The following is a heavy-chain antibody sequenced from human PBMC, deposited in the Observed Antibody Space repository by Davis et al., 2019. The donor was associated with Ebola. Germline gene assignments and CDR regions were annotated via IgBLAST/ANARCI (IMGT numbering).Heavy chain of an antibody. D-gene: IGHD6-13*01. CDR3: TKDAVNAGTDY. V-gene: IGHV3-7*03. J-gene: IGHJ4*02. Sequence: PGGSLRLSCVASGFTFSRYWMSWVRQAPGKGLEWVANIKQDGSEKDYADSVKGRFTISRDNARNSVYLQMNSLRAEDTTLYYCTKDAVNAGTDYWGRGTLVTVSS. CDR1: GFTFSRYW. CDR2: IKQDGSEK.